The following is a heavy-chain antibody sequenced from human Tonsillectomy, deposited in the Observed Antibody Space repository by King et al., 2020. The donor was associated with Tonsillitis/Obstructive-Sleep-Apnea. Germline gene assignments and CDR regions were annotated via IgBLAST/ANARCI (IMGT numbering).Heavy chain of an antibody. CDR3: ARLDSYYYYMDV. D-gene: IGHD3-22*01. Sequence: QLQESGPGLVKPSETLSLTCTVSGGSISSSSYYWGWIRQPPGKGLEWIANIYYSGSTYYNPSLKGRVTISVDTSKNQFSLKLSSVTAADTAVYYCARLDSYYYYMDVWGKGTTVTVSS. V-gene: IGHV4-39*01. CDR1: GGSISSSSYY. J-gene: IGHJ6*03. CDR2: IYYSGST.